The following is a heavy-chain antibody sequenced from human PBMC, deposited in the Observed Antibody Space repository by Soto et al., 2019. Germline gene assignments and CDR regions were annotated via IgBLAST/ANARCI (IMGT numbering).Heavy chain of an antibody. D-gene: IGHD1-1*01. Sequence: QVHLVQSGAEVKKPGASVKVSCKASGYTFTSYGITWVRQAPGQGLEWMGWISAHNGNTDYAQKLQGRVIVTRDTSTSTAYMGLRSLISDDTAVYYCARGGYGDCWGQGALVTVSS. J-gene: IGHJ4*02. CDR2: ISAHNGNT. CDR1: GYTFTSYG. V-gene: IGHV1-18*01. CDR3: ARGGYGDC.